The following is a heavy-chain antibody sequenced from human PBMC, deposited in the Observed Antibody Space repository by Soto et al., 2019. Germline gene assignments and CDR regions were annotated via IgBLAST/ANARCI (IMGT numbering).Heavy chain of an antibody. CDR1: GRSISEINSY. CDR2: IHHTGRT. CDR3: ARPEGGYGSGYSWFDP. D-gene: IGHD5-12*01. V-gene: IGHV4-39*01. J-gene: IGHJ5*02. Sequence: SETLSLTCSVSGRSISEINSYWGWIRQTPGEGLEWIGTIHHTGRTYYNPSLKSRVIISLDTSKNQFSLKLSSVTAADTALYYCARPEGGYGSGYSWFDPWGQGTRVTVAS.